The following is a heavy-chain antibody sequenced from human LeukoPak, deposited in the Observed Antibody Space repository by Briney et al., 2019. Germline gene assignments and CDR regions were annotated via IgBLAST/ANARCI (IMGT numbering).Heavy chain of an antibody. Sequence: ASVKVSCKASGGSFSNYAISWARQAPGQGLEWMGWISAYNGNTNYAQKLQGRVTMTTDTSTSTAYMELRSLRSDDTAVYYCASRGLDGSGSYTYFDYWGQGTLVTVSS. CDR3: ASRGLDGSGSYTYFDY. CDR2: ISAYNGNT. D-gene: IGHD3-10*01. V-gene: IGHV1-18*01. J-gene: IGHJ4*02. CDR1: GGSFSNYA.